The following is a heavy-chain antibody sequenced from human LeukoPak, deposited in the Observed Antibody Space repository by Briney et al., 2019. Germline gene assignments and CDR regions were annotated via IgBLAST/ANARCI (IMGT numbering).Heavy chain of an antibody. CDR2: INPNSGGT. V-gene: IGHV1-2*02. D-gene: IGHD3-3*01. CDR1: GYTFTGYY. J-gene: IGHJ4*02. Sequence: GASVKVSCKASGYTFTGYYMHWVRQAPGQGLEWMGWINPNSGGTNYAQKLQGRVTMTTDTSTSTAYMELRSLRSDDTAVYYCARDGGPYDFWSGYLYYFDYWGQGTLVTVSS. CDR3: ARDGGPYDFWSGYLYYFDY.